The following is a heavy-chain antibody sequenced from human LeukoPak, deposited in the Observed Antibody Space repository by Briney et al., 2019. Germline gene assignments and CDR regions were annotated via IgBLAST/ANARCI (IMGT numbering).Heavy chain of an antibody. V-gene: IGHV1-2*02. D-gene: IGHD3-10*01. Sequence: ASVKVSCEASGYTFTGYYMHWVRQAPGQGLEWMGWINPNSGGTNYAQKFQGRVTMTRDTSISTAYMELSRLRSDDTAVYYCARAGYYFGSGSYYNFDYWGQGTLVTVSS. CDR3: ARAGYYFGSGSYYNFDY. CDR2: INPNSGGT. CDR1: GYTFTGYY. J-gene: IGHJ4*02.